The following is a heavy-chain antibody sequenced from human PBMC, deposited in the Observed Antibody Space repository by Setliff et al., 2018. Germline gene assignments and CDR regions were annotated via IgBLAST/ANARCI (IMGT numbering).Heavy chain of an antibody. CDR2: ISAHNGKT. CDR3: SRLVRFCTRTSCQRLSGGEF. V-gene: IGHV1-18*01. Sequence: ASVKVSCKTSGYIYSDYGIAWVRQAPGQGLEWMGWISAHNGKTSYSPKLHGRVTLTTDTSTSTAYMELRSLGSDDTAVYYCSRLVRFCTRTSCQRLSGGEFWGQGTLVTSPQ. CDR1: GYIYSDYG. J-gene: IGHJ4*02. D-gene: IGHD2-8*01.